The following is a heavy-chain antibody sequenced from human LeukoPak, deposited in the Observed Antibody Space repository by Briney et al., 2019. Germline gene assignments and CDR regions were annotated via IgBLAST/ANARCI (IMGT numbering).Heavy chain of an antibody. Sequence: ASVKVSCKASGYIFTSYGITWVRQAPGQGLEWMGWISAYNGNTNYAQKLQGRVTMTTDTSTSTAYMELRSLRSDDTAVYYCARGLNTMVRGVTSCYFDYWGQGTLVTVSS. V-gene: IGHV1-18*01. D-gene: IGHD3-10*01. CDR1: GYIFTSYG. J-gene: IGHJ4*02. CDR2: ISAYNGNT. CDR3: ARGLNTMVRGVTSCYFDY.